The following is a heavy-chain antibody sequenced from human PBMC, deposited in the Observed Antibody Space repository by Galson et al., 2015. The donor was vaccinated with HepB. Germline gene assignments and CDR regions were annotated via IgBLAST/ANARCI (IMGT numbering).Heavy chain of an antibody. CDR2: INNDGSGT. CDR3: ASSRNYAAGSRIDP. Sequence: SLRLSCAASGFTFSDFWMHWVRQTPGKGLVWVSRINNDGSGTSYADYVKGRFTISRDNAKNTLYLQMDSLRAEDTAVYYCASSRNYAAGSRIDPWGQGTLVTVSS. CDR1: GFTFSDFW. D-gene: IGHD3-10*01. J-gene: IGHJ5*02. V-gene: IGHV3-74*01.